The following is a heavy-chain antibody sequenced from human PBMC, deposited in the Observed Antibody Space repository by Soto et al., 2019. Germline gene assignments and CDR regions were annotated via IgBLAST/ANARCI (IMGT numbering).Heavy chain of an antibody. V-gene: IGHV3-53*01. Sequence: LRLSCAASGFTVSSNYMSWVRQAPGKGLEWVSVIYSGGSTYYADSVKGRFTISRDNSKNTLYLQMNSLRAEDTAVYYCAREDYDFWSGYSYRWFDPWGQGTLVTVSS. J-gene: IGHJ5*02. D-gene: IGHD3-3*01. CDR2: IYSGGST. CDR3: AREDYDFWSGYSYRWFDP. CDR1: GFTVSSNY.